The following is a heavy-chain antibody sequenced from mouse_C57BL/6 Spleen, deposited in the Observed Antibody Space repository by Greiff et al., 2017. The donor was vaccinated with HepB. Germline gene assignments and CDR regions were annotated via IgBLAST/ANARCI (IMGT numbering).Heavy chain of an antibody. CDR1: GFTFSSYA. Sequence: EVQLVESGGGLVKPGGSLKLSCAASGFTFSSYAMSWVRQTPEKRLEWVATISDGGSYTYYPDNVKGRFTISRDNAKNNLYLQMSHLKSEDTAMYYCARDLYHFDYWGQGTTLTVSS. CDR2: ISDGGSYT. CDR3: ARDLYHFDY. J-gene: IGHJ2*01. V-gene: IGHV5-4*01.